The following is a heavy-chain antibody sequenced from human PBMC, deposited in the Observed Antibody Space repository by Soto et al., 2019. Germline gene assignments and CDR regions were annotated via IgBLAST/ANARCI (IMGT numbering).Heavy chain of an antibody. D-gene: IGHD3-16*01. J-gene: IGHJ5*02. V-gene: IGHV1-2*02. CDR3: ARGGGTTLAPLP. Sequence: ASVKVSCNASGYTFTGYFMHWVRQAPGEGLEWMGWINPNSGATKYAPKFQGRVTMTRDTSNRTAYLELSRLTSDDTAIYYCARGGGTTLAPLPWGQGTPVTVSS. CDR2: INPNSGAT. CDR1: GYTFTGYF.